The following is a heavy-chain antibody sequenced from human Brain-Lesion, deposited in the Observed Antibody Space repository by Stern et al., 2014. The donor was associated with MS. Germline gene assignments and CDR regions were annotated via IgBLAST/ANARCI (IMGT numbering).Heavy chain of an antibody. CDR2: LYYSGNT. D-gene: IGHD2-15*01. CDR1: GGSVSSTSYA. Sequence: QVQLVESGPGLVKPSETLSLTCTVAGGSVSSTSYAWAWIRQPPGKGLEWIGTLYYSGNTYYSPSLKRRPTIYLDTSKNQFSLQRRSGTAADTAVYYCAGEEDIRYCSGGSCTGNWFDPWGQGTLVTVSS. CDR3: AGEEDIRYCSGGSCTGNWFDP. J-gene: IGHJ5*02. V-gene: IGHV4-39*01.